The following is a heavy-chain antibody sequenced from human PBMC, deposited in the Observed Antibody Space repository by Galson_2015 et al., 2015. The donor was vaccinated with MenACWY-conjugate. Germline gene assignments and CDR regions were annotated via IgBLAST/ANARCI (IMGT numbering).Heavy chain of an antibody. CDR2: ISPGSGII. CDR3: AWGRNPTVKSMYLDY. Sequence: SLRLSCAASGTTFSHCGMDWVRQAPGKGLEWISYISPGSGIIYYADSAKGRFTISRDDAKNSLFLQISSLRDEDTAVYYCAWGRNPTVKSMYLDYWGQGTLVTVSS. V-gene: IGHV3-48*02. J-gene: IGHJ4*02. CDR1: GTTFSHCG. D-gene: IGHD1-14*01.